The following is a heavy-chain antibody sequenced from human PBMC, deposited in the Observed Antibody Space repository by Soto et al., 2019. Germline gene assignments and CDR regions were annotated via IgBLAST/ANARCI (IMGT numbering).Heavy chain of an antibody. D-gene: IGHD1-7*01. V-gene: IGHV1-69*13. CDR3: ARARTGTTYFDY. J-gene: IGHJ4*02. Sequence: SVKVSCKASGGTFSSYALSWVRQAPGQGLEWMGGIIPIFGTANYAQKFQGRVTITADESTSTAYMELSSLRSEDTAVYYCARARTGTTYFDYWGQGTLVTVSS. CDR1: GGTFSSYA. CDR2: IIPIFGTA.